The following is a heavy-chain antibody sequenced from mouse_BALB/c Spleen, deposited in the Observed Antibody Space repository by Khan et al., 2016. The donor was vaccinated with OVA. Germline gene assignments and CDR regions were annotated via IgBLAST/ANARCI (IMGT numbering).Heavy chain of an antibody. V-gene: IGHV2-6-1*01. D-gene: IGHD2-10*01. Sequence: VQLKESGPGLVAPSQSLSITCTISGFSLTNYGVHWVRQPPGKSLEWLVVIWSVGSPTYNSDLKSRLTISKDNSKSKVFLKMNSLQTYDTAMYFCARQPYYHYNIMDYWGQGTSVTVSS. CDR1: GFSLTNYG. J-gene: IGHJ4*01. CDR2: IWSVGSP. CDR3: ARQPYYHYNIMDY.